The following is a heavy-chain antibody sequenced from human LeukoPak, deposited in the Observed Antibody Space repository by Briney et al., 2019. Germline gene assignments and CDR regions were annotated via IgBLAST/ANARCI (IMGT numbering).Heavy chain of an antibody. CDR3: AKDATDILAFGY. J-gene: IGHJ4*02. D-gene: IGHD3-9*01. CDR2: ISWDGGTT. V-gene: IGHV3-43*01. CDR1: GFAFDDYT. Sequence: PGGSLRLSCAASGFAFDDYTMYWVRQAPGKGLEWVSLISWDGGTTYYADSVKGRFTISRDNSKNSLYLQMNSLRTEDTALYYCAKDATDILAFGYWGQGTLVTVSS.